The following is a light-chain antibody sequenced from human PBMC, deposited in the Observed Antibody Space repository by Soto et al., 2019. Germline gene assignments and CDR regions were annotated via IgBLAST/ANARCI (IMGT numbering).Light chain of an antibody. V-gene: IGLV2-8*01. J-gene: IGLJ3*02. CDR1: SSDVGTHSY. CDR3: SSYAGGNNWV. CDR2: EVN. Sequence: QSALTQPPSAPGSPGQSVTISCTGTSSDVGTHSYVSWYQQKPGKAPKLILYEVNKRPSGGPDRFSGSKSGNTASLTVSGLQAEDEATYYCSSYAGGNNWVFGGGTKLTVL.